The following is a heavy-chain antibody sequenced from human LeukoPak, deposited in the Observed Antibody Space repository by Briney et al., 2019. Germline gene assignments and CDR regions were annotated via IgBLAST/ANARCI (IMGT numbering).Heavy chain of an antibody. V-gene: IGHV3-30-3*01. D-gene: IGHD3-10*01. J-gene: IGHJ4*02. CDR1: GFTFSSYA. Sequence: GGSLRLSCAASGFTFSSYAMHWVRQAPGKGLEWVAVISYDGSNKYYADSVKGRFTIPRDNSKNTLYLQMNSLRAEDTAVYYCARNMVRGVIKAYDYWGQGTLVTVSS. CDR3: ARNMVRGVIKAYDY. CDR2: ISYDGSNK.